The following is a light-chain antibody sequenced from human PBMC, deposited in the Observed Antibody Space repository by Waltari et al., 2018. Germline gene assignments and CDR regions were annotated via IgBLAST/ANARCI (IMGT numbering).Light chain of an antibody. CDR3: QQANSFPLA. Sequence: DMQMTQSPSYVSASVGDRVTITCRASQDIHTWLAWYQQKPGKAPKLLIYGASSLQSGVPSRFSGSVSVTDFTLVISSLQPEDFATYYCQQANSFPLAFGQGTKVEMK. CDR1: QDIHTW. V-gene: IGKV1D-12*01. J-gene: IGKJ1*01. CDR2: GAS.